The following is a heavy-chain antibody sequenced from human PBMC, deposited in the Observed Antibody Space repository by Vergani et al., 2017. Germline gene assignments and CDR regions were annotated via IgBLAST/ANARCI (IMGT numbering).Heavy chain of an antibody. D-gene: IGHD6-6*01. Sequence: EVQLLESGGGLVQPGGSLRLTCAASEFTFSNYAMNWVRQAPGKGLEWVSFVWTGTKRQSYAESVRGRFTISRDSAKNSLYLQMYSLRAEDTAVYYCAREYSRTSGRAFGFWGQGTKVTVSS. J-gene: IGHJ3*01. V-gene: IGHV3-48*01. CDR2: VWTGTKRQ. CDR3: AREYSRTSGRAFGF. CDR1: EFTFSNYA.